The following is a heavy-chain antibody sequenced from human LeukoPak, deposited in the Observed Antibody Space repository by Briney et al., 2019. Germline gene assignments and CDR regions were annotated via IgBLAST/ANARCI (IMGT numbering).Heavy chain of an antibody. V-gene: IGHV4-34*01. Sequence: SETLSLTCAVYGGSFSGYYWSWIRQPPGKGLEWIGVINHSGSTNYNPSLKSRFTLSVDTPKNQFSLKLSSVTAADTAVYYCARDHPNNWFDPWGQGTLVTVSS. D-gene: IGHD1-14*01. CDR3: ARDHPNNWFDP. CDR2: INHSGST. J-gene: IGHJ5*02. CDR1: GGSFSGYY.